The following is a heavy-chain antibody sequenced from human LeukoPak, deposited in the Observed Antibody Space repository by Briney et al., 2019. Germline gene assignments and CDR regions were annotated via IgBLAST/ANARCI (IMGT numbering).Heavy chain of an antibody. J-gene: IGHJ2*01. CDR1: GGTFSSYA. Sequence: GSSVKVSCKASGGTFSSYAISWVRQAPGQGLEWMGGIIPIFGTANYAQKFQGRVTITADESTSTAYMELSSLRSEDTAVYYCARVPLPGIAAAAPNWYFDLWGRGTLVTVSS. CDR2: IIPIFGTA. D-gene: IGHD6-13*01. CDR3: ARVPLPGIAAAAPNWYFDL. V-gene: IGHV1-69*01.